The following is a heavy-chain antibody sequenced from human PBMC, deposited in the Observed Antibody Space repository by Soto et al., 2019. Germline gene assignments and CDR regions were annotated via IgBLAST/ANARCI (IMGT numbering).Heavy chain of an antibody. CDR1: GYTFTTYG. D-gene: IGHD6-13*01. Sequence: ASVKVSCKASGYTFTTYGISWVRQAPGQGLEWLGWINTHNGNTNYAQNLQGRVIMTADTSTSTAYMELSSLRSEDTAVYYCARDLGSSSWYGAFDIWGQGTMVTVSS. J-gene: IGHJ3*02. CDR3: ARDLGSSSWYGAFDI. V-gene: IGHV1-18*01. CDR2: INTHNGNT.